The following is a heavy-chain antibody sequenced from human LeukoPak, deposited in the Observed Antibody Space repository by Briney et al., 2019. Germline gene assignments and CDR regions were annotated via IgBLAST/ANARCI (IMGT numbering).Heavy chain of an antibody. CDR3: AREPASGVIY. V-gene: IGHV4-59*01. CDR1: GGSISSYY. J-gene: IGHJ4*02. Sequence: SETLSLTCTVSGGSISSYYWSWIRQPPGKGLEWIGYIYYSGSTNYNPSLKSRVTISVDTSKNQFSLKLSSVTAADTAVYYCAREPASGVIYWGQGTLVTVSS. CDR2: IYYSGST. D-gene: IGHD3-10*01.